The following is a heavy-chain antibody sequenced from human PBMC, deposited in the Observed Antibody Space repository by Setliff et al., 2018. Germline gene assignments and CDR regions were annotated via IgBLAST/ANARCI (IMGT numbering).Heavy chain of an antibody. CDR1: GYSISSGYY. V-gene: IGHV3-23*01. CDR3: AKNGFGVVALGVNNWFDP. CDR2: ISGSGGST. D-gene: IGHD3-10*01. Sequence: LTCTFSGYSISSGYYWGWIRQPPGKGREWVSAISGSGGSTYYADSVKGRFTISRDNSKNTLYLQMNSLRAEDTAVYYCAKNGFGVVALGVNNWFDPWGQGTLVTVSS. J-gene: IGHJ5*02.